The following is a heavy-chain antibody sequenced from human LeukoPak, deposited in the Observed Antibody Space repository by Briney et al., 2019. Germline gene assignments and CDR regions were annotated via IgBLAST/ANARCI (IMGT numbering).Heavy chain of an antibody. D-gene: IGHD2-15*01. CDR2: ISGSGGST. CDR3: ARVGRSGGSCYYDY. CDR1: GFTFSSYN. J-gene: IGHJ4*02. Sequence: QTGGSLRLSCAVSGFTFSSYNMSWVRQAPGKGLEWVSAISGSGGSTYYADSVKGRFTISRDNSKNTLYLQMNSLRAEDTAVYYCARVGRSGGSCYYDYWGQGTLVTVSS. V-gene: IGHV3-23*01.